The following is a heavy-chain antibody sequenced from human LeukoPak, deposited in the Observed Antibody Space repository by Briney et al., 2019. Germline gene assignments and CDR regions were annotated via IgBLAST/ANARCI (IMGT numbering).Heavy chain of an antibody. Sequence: SETLSLTCTVFGGSISSYYWTWIRQPAGKGPEWIGRIHTSGSTNYNPSLKSRVNMSVDTSKNHFSLKLSSVTAADTAVYYCARVTDPRYNWFDPWGQGTLVTVSS. D-gene: IGHD2-21*02. CDR3: ARVTDPRYNWFDP. V-gene: IGHV4-4*07. J-gene: IGHJ5*02. CDR1: GGSISSYY. CDR2: IHTSGST.